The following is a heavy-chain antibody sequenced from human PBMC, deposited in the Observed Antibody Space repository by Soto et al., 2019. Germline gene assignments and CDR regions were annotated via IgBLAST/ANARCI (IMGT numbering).Heavy chain of an antibody. CDR1: GGSISSSSYY. J-gene: IGHJ5*02. Sequence: PSETLSLTCTVSGGSISSSSYYWGWIRQPPGKGLEWIGSIYYSGSTYYNPSLKSRVTISVDTSKNQFSLKLSSVTAADTAVYYCARHLIKYYDILTGYSRFDPWGQGTLVTVSS. CDR3: ARHLIKYYDILTGYSRFDP. D-gene: IGHD3-9*01. V-gene: IGHV4-39*01. CDR2: IYYSGST.